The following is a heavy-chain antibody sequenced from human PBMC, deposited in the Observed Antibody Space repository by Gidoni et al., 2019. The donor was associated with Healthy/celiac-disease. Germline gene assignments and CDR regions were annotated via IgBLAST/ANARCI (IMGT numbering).Heavy chain of an antibody. D-gene: IGHD3-10*01. CDR3: ARGGGYYYGSRDEIPEYGMDV. J-gene: IGHJ6*02. CDR1: GYTFTGYY. V-gene: IGHV1-2*04. Sequence: QVQLVQSGAEVKKPGASVKVSCKASGYTFTGYYMHWVRQAPGQGLEWMGWINPNSGGTNYAQKFQGWVTMTRDTSISTAYMELSRLRSDDTAVYYCARGGGYYYGSRDEIPEYGMDVWGQGTTVTVSS. CDR2: INPNSGGT.